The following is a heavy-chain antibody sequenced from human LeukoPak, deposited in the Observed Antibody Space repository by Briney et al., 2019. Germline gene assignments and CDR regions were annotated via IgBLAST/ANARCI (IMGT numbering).Heavy chain of an antibody. CDR2: IVVGRGNT. CDR3: AAGPPFDWLGEYGMDV. CDR1: GFTFTSSA. J-gene: IGHJ6*04. V-gene: IGHV1-58*01. D-gene: IGHD3-9*01. Sequence: EASVKVSCKASGFTFTSSAVQWVRQARGQRLEWIGSIVVGRGNTNYAQKFQERVTITRDMSTSTAYMELSSLRSEDTAVYYCAAGPPFDWLGEYGMDVWGKGTTVTVSS.